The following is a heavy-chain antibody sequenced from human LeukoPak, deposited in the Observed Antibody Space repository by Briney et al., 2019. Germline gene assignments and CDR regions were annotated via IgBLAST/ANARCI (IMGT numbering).Heavy chain of an antibody. V-gene: IGHV4-38-2*02. CDR3: ARGGDTSGYYYFEYFHH. D-gene: IGHD3-22*01. J-gene: IGHJ1*01. CDR1: GYSISSGYY. Sequence: KASETLSLTCTVSGYSISSGYYWGWIRQPPGKGLEWIGSIYHSGSTYYNPSLKSRATISVDTSKNHFSLKLSSVTAADTAVYYCARGGDTSGYYYFEYFHHWGQGTLVAVSS. CDR2: IYHSGST.